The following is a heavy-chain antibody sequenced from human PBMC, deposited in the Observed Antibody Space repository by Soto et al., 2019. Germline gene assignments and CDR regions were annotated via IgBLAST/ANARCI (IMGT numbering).Heavy chain of an antibody. CDR3: ARARLMVYAIDVCDNWFDP. J-gene: IGHJ5*02. CDR1: GYSFTSYW. D-gene: IGHD2-8*01. CDR2: IYPGDSDT. Sequence: GESLKISCKGSGYSFTSYWIGWVRQMPGKGLEWMGTIYPGDSDTRYSPSFQGQVTISADKSISTAYLQWSSLKASDTAMYYCARARLMVYAIDVCDNWFDPWGQGTLVTVSS. V-gene: IGHV5-51*01.